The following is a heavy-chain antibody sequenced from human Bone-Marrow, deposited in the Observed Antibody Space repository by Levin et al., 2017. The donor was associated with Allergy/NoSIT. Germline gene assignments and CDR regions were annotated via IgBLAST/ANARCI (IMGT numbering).Heavy chain of an antibody. CDR2: IYPGDSDT. CDR1: GYSFTSYW. CDR3: ARAGLSGFGDDYRNFDY. J-gene: IGHJ4*02. Sequence: KVSCKGSGYSFTSYWIGWVRQMPGKGLEWMGIIYPGDSDTRYSPSFQGQVTISADKSISTAYLQWSSLKASDTAMYYCARAGLSGFGDDYRNFDYWGQGTLVTVSS. D-gene: IGHD4-11*01. V-gene: IGHV5-51*01.